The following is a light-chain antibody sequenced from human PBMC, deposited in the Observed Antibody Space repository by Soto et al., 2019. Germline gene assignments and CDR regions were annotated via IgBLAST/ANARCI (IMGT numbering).Light chain of an antibody. CDR1: SSDVGGYNY. V-gene: IGLV2-11*01. CDR2: DVS. J-gene: IGLJ1*01. Sequence: QSALTQPRSVSGSPGQSVTISCTGTSSDVGGYNYVSWYQQHPGKAPKLVIYDVSKRPSGVPDCFSGSKSGNTASLTISGLQAEDEADYYCCSYAGSYTYVFGTGTKVTVL. CDR3: CSYAGSYTYV.